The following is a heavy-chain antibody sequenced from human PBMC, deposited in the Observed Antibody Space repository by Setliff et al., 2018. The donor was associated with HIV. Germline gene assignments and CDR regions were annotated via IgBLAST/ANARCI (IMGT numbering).Heavy chain of an antibody. CDR2: IKQDGSEK. Sequence: PGESLKISCATSGFNFTTYWMSWVRQAPGKGLEWVANIKQDGSEKYYVDSVRGRFTISRDNANNSPYLQMNSLRLEDTAVYYCARGGTTSWNFWGQGTPVTVS. D-gene: IGHD4-17*01. CDR1: GFNFTTYW. J-gene: IGHJ4*02. CDR3: ARGGTTSWNF. V-gene: IGHV3-7*01.